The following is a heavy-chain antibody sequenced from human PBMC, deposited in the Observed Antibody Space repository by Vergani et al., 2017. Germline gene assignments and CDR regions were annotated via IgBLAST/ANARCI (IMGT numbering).Heavy chain of an antibody. D-gene: IGHD2-2*01. CDR2: ISGSGGST. J-gene: IGHJ6*02. CDR3: AKGGHCSSTSCYGIYYGMDV. Sequence: EVQLVESGGGLVQPGGSLRLSCAASGFTFSSYAMSWVRQAPGKGLEWVSAISGSGGSTYYADSVKGRFTISRDNSKNTLYLQMNSLRAEDTAVYYCAKGGHCSSTSCYGIYYGMDVWGQGTTVTVSS. V-gene: IGHV3-23*04. CDR1: GFTFSSYA.